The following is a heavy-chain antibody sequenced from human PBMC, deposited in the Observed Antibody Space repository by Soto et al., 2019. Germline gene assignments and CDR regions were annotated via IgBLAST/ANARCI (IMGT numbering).Heavy chain of an antibody. D-gene: IGHD6-19*01. CDR1: GFTLSSYA. V-gene: IGHV3-23*01. J-gene: IGHJ1*01. Sequence: GSLRLSCASSGFTLSSYAMSWVRQAPGTGLEWVSGISGSGDSTYYADSVKGRFTISRDNSKNTLYLQMNSLRAEDTAVYYCAKGVPGIAVAGTGYFQHWGQGTLVTAPQ. CDR2: ISGSGDST. CDR3: AKGVPGIAVAGTGYFQH.